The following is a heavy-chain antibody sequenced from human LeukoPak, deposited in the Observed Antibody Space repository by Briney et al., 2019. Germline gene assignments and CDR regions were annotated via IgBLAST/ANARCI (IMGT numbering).Heavy chain of an antibody. J-gene: IGHJ4*02. CDR2: ISSHGDNT. CDR1: GFTFSSYW. D-gene: IGHD3-10*01. CDR3: RTGSGMGTFDY. Sequence: GGSLRLSCAASGFTFSSYWMSWVRQAPGKGLEYVSAISSHGDNTYYADSVKGRFTISRDNSKNTLYLQMSSLRAEDTSVYYCRTGSGMGTFDYWGQGTLVTVSS. V-gene: IGHV3-64D*06.